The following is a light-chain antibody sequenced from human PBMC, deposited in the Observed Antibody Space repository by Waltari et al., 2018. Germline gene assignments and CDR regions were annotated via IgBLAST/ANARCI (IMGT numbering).Light chain of an antibody. CDR1: SSDGGAYYY. Sequence: QSALTQPPPASGSPGPSVPLSSTATSSDGGAYYYVSWYQQHPGKAPQLMIYEVSRRPSGVPDRFSGSKSGNTASLTVSGLQAEDDADYYCSSYAGSNNRVFGGGTKLTVL. CDR3: SSYAGSNNRV. V-gene: IGLV2-8*01. J-gene: IGLJ3*02. CDR2: EVS.